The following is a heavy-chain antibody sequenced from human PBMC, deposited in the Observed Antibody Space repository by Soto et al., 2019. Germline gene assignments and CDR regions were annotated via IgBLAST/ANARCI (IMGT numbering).Heavy chain of an antibody. CDR1: GFTFDDYA. CDR2: ISWNSGSI. Sequence: PGGSLRLSCAASGFTFDDYAMHWVRQAPGKGLEWVSGISWNSGSIGYADSVKGRFTISRDNAKNSLYLQMNSLRAEDTALYYCAKDSRYSSSILDYWGQGTLVTVSS. J-gene: IGHJ4*02. D-gene: IGHD6-6*01. V-gene: IGHV3-9*01. CDR3: AKDSRYSSSILDY.